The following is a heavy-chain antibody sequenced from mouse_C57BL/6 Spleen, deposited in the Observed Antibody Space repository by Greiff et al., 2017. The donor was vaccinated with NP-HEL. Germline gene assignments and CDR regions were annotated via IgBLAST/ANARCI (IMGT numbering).Heavy chain of an antibody. CDR2: IAPETGGT. CDR3: TRSGLGRPQYYAMDY. V-gene: IGHV1-15*01. J-gene: IGHJ4*01. D-gene: IGHD4-1*01. Sequence: QVQLQQSGAELVRPGASVTLSCKASGYTFTDYEMHWVKQTPVHGLEWIGAIAPETGGTAYNQKFKGKAILTADKSSSTAYMELRSLTSEDSAVYYCTRSGLGRPQYYAMDYWGQGTSVTVSS. CDR1: GYTFTDYE.